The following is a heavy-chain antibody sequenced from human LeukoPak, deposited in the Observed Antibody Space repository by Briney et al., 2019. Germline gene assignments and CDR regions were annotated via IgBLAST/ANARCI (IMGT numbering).Heavy chain of an antibody. CDR2: IIPILGIA. J-gene: IGHJ6*02. CDR1: GGTFSSYA. CDR3: ASPVLRYFDWYGMDV. D-gene: IGHD3-9*01. Sequence: SVTVSFKASGGTFSSYAISRVRQAPGQGLEWMGRIIPILGIANYAQKFQGRVTITADKSTSTAYMELSSLRSEDTAVYYCASPVLRYFDWYGMDVWGQGTTVTVSS. V-gene: IGHV1-69*04.